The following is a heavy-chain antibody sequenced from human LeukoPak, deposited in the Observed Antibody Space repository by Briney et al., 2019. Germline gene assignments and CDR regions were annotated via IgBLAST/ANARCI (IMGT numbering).Heavy chain of an antibody. J-gene: IGHJ4*02. CDR2: IYSGGST. D-gene: IGHD5-24*01. V-gene: IGHV3-66*01. CDR1: GFTVSSNY. CDR3: ARGDGYNYYDY. Sequence: PGGSLRLSCAASGFTVSSNYMSWVRQAPGKGLEWVSVIYSGGSTYYADSVKGRFTISRDNSKNTLYLQMNSLRAEDTAVYYCARGDGYNYYDYWAREPWSPSPQ.